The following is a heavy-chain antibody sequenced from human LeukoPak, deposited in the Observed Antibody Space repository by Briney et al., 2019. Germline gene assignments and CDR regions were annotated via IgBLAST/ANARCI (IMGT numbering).Heavy chain of an antibody. V-gene: IGHV3-21*01. CDR3: ARKQWLVLWFDP. Sequence: GGSLRLSCAASGFTFSSYSMNWVRQAPGKGLEWVSSISSSSSYIYYADSVKGRFTISRDNAKNSVYLQMNSLRVEDTAVYYCARKQWLVLWFDPWGQGTLVTVSS. D-gene: IGHD6-19*01. CDR1: GFTFSSYS. J-gene: IGHJ5*02. CDR2: ISSSSSYI.